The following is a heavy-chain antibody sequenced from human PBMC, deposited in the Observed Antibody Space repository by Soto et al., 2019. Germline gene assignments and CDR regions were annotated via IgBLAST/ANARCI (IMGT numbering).Heavy chain of an antibody. J-gene: IGHJ2*01. D-gene: IGHD2-15*01. Sequence: QVQLVQSGAEVKKPGASVKVSCKASGYTFTHYGITWVRQAPGQGLEWMGWINSFSGDTNYPQKLQGRLTMTTDTSMNTVYMELRNLRSDDTAVYYCARDLHSGGKYWYFDIWGRGTLVTVSS. CDR1: GYTFTHYG. V-gene: IGHV1-18*01. CDR2: INSFSGDT. CDR3: ARDLHSGGKYWYFDI.